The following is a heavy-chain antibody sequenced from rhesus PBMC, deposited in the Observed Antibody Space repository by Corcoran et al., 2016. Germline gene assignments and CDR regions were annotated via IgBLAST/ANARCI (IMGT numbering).Heavy chain of an antibody. D-gene: IGHD1-44*02. J-gene: IGHJ4*01. CDR3: ARDGWELQGGYFDY. CDR2: IYGSGGRT. CDR1: GGSISVSYY. V-gene: IGHV4S7*01. Sequence: QVQLQESGPGLVKPSETLSLTCAVSGGSISVSYYWIWIRQPPGQGLEWIGYIYGSGGRTYYNPSLKSRVTISTDTSKNQFSLKLSSVTAADTAVYYCARDGWELQGGYFDYWGQGVLVTVSS.